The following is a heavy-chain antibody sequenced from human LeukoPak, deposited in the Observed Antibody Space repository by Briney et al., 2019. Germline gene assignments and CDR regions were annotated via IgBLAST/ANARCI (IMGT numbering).Heavy chain of an antibody. CDR1: GYSFTSYW. V-gene: IGHV5-51*01. J-gene: IGHJ4*02. CDR2: MYPGDSDT. CDR3: ARIIAVAGTKWFDY. D-gene: IGHD6-19*01. Sequence: GESLKISCKSSGYSFTSYWIGWVRQMPGKGLGWMGIMYPGDSDTRYSPSFQGQITISADKSISTVYRQWSSLKASDTAMYYCARIIAVAGTKWFDYWGQGTLVTVSS.